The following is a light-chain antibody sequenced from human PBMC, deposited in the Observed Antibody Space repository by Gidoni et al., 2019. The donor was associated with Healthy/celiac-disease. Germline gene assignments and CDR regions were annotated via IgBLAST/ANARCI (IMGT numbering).Light chain of an antibody. Sequence: DIAMTQSPDPLAVSLGERATINCKSSQSVLYSSNNKNFLAWYQQKPGQPPKLLIYWASTRESGVPDRFSGSGSGTVFTLTISSLQAEYVAVYYCQQYYSTPFTFGPGTKVDIK. CDR2: WAS. V-gene: IGKV4-1*01. CDR3: QQYYSTPFT. CDR1: QSVLYSSNNKNF. J-gene: IGKJ3*01.